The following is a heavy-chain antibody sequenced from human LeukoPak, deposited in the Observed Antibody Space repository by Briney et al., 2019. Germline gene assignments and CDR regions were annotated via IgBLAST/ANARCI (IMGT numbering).Heavy chain of an antibody. V-gene: IGHV4-59*08. Sequence: SETLSLTCTVSGGSISSYYWSWIRQPPGKGLEWIGYIYYSGSTNYNPSLKSRATISVDTSKNQFSLKLSSVTAADTAVYYCARGYSGSFSNAFDIWGQGTMVTVSS. D-gene: IGHD1-26*01. CDR1: GGSISSYY. J-gene: IGHJ3*02. CDR2: IYYSGST. CDR3: ARGYSGSFSNAFDI.